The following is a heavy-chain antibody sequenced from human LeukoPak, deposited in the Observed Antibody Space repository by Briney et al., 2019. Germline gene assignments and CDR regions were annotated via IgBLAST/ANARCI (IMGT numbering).Heavy chain of an antibody. Sequence: QPGGSLRLSCAASGFTFSDYYMSWIRQAPGKGLEWVSSISGSGGTTYYADSVKGRFSISRDDSKNTLYLQMNSLRAEDTAVYYCAKRLGDYWGQGTLVTVSP. V-gene: IGHV3-11*01. CDR1: GFTFSDYY. D-gene: IGHD3-10*01. J-gene: IGHJ4*02. CDR2: ISGSGGTT. CDR3: AKRLGDY.